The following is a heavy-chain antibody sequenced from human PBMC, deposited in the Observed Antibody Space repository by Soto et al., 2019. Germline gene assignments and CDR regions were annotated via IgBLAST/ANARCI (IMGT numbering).Heavy chain of an antibody. CDR1: VGSISSGDYY. Sequence: SETLSLTCTVSVGSISSGDYYWSWIRQPPGKGLEWIGYIYYSGSTYYNPSLKSRVTISVDTSKNQFSLKLSSVTAADTAVYYCATITIEYQLGMDVWGQGTKVTVSS. J-gene: IGHJ6*02. D-gene: IGHD2-2*01. CDR3: ATITIEYQLGMDV. CDR2: IYYSGST. V-gene: IGHV4-30-4*01.